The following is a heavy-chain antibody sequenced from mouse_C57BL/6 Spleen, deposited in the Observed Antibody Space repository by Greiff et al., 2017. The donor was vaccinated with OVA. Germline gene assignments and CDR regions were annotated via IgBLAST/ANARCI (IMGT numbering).Heavy chain of an antibody. J-gene: IGHJ3*01. D-gene: IGHD2-2*01. CDR1: GYAFSSSW. V-gene: IGHV1-82*01. CDR3: ARGPDLGPGHIYYGYGAY. CDR2: IYPGDGDT. Sequence: VQLQQSGPELVKPGASVKFSCKASGYAFSSSWMHWVKQRPGQGLEWIGRIYPGDGDTNYNGKFKGKATLTADTSSSTAYMQLSSLTSEGSAVYCCARGPDLGPGHIYYGYGAYWGQGTLVTVSA.